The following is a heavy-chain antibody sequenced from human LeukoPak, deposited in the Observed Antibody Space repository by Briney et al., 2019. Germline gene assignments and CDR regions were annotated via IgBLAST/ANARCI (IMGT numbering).Heavy chain of an antibody. V-gene: IGHV4-59*02. CDR2: IYYSGGT. D-gene: IGHD1-26*01. CDR3: AREGGSYYEGGFDY. CDR1: GGSVSSYY. Sequence: PSETLSLTCTVSGGSVSSYYWSWIRQPPGKGLEWMGYIYYSGGTNYDPSLKSRVTISVDTSKNQFSLKLSSVTAADTAVYYCAREGGSYYEGGFDYWGQGTLVTVSS. J-gene: IGHJ4*02.